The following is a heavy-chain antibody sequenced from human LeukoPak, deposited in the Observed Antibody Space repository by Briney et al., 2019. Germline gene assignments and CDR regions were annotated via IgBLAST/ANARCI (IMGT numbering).Heavy chain of an antibody. V-gene: IGHV4-4*07. J-gene: IGHJ4*02. Sequence: PSETLSLTCTVSGGSMNDYYWSWIRQPAGKGLEWIGRIYSGGSTIYSPSLKSRVTMSVDTSKNQFSLKLSSVTAADTAVYFCARGFGSSWYYFDYWGQGTLVTVSS. CDR3: ARGFGSSWYYFDY. CDR2: IYSGGST. D-gene: IGHD6-13*01. CDR1: GGSMNDYY.